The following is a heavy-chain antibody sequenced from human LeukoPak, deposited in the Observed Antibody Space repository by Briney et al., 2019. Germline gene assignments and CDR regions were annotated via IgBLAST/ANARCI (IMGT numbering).Heavy chain of an antibody. V-gene: IGHV3-23*01. CDR2: ISGSGGST. D-gene: IGHD5-24*01. CDR1: GFTFSSYS. J-gene: IGHJ4*02. Sequence: GGSLRLSCAASGFTFSSYSMNWIRQAPGKGLEWVSAISGSGGSTYYADSVKGRFTISRDNSKNTLYLQMNSLRAEDTAVYYCAKEDGYNFGFDYWGQGTLVTVSS. CDR3: AKEDGYNFGFDY.